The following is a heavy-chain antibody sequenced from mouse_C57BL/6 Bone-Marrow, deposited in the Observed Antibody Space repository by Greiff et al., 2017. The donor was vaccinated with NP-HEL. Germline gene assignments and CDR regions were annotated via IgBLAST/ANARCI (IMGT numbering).Heavy chain of an antibody. CDR1: GYTFTSYW. V-gene: IGHV1-55*01. CDR3: ARKSYDGYYVGFAY. CDR2: IYPGSGST. J-gene: IGHJ3*01. Sequence: VQLQQSGAELVKPGASVKMSCKASGYTFTSYWITWVKQRPGQGLEWIGDIYPGSGSTNYNEKFKSKATLTVDTASSTAYMQLSSLTSEDSAVYYCARKSYDGYYVGFAYWGQGTLVTVSA. D-gene: IGHD2-3*01.